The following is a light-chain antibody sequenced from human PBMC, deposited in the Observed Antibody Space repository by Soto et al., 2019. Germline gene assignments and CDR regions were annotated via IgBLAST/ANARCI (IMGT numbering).Light chain of an antibody. CDR1: QSVSSN. J-gene: IGKJ2*01. V-gene: IGKV3-15*01. CDR2: GAS. Sequence: EIVMTQSPATLSVSPGERATLSCRASQSVSSNLAWYQQKPGQAPRLLIYGASTRATGIPARFSGSGSGTEVTITISSMQSEDFAVYYCQQYTNWPPYTFGQGTKLEIK. CDR3: QQYTNWPPYT.